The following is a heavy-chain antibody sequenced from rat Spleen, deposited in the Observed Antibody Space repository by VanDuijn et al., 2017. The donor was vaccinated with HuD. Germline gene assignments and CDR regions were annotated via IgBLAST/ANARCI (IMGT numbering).Heavy chain of an antibody. CDR2: IWGDGNT. Sequence: QVQLKESGPGLVQPSHTLSLTCTVSGFSLNNYGVIWVRQPPGKGLEWMGVIWGDGNTNYNSALKSRLSISRDTSKGQVFLKMNNLQIEDTAMYFCARSDTLAAVGHYWGQGVMVTVSS. J-gene: IGHJ2*01. CDR3: ARSDTLAAVGHY. CDR1: GFSLNNYG. V-gene: IGHV2S61*01. D-gene: IGHD1-2*01.